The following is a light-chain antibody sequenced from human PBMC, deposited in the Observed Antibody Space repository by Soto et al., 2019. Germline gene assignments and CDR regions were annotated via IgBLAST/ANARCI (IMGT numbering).Light chain of an antibody. V-gene: IGKV3-15*01. CDR1: QSVSSN. CDR2: GAS. Sequence: EIVMTQSPATLSVSPGERATLSCRASQSVSSNLAWYQQKPGQAPRLLIYGASTRATGIPARFSGSWSGTEFTLTISGLQSEDFAVYCCQQYNNWPRTFGQGTKVEIK. CDR3: QQYNNWPRT. J-gene: IGKJ1*01.